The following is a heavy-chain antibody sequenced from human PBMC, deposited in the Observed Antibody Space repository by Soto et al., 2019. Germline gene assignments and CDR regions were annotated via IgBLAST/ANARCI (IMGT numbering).Heavy chain of an antibody. CDR1: GYTFTSYG. CDR2: ISAYNGNT. D-gene: IGHD6-6*01. V-gene: IGHV1-18*01. Sequence: QVQLVQSGAEVKKPGASVKVSCKASGYTFTSYGISWVRQAPGQGLEWMGWISAYNGNTNYAQKLQGRVTMTTDTXTXXAYMALRSLRSDDTAVYYCARWRYSSSSGTWYTDYWGQGTLVTVSS. CDR3: ARWRYSSSSGTWYTDY. J-gene: IGHJ4*02.